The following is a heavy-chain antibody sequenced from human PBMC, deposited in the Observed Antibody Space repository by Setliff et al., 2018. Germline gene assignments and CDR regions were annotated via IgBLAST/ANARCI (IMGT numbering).Heavy chain of an antibody. V-gene: IGHV3-48*01. CDR1: GLTVSNDF. D-gene: IGHD6-19*01. CDR2: ISSSSNTI. Sequence: GGSLRLSCVVSGLTVSNDFMGWVRRVPGKGLEWVSYISSSSNTIKYADSVKGRFTISRDNAKESVYLEMTSLRAEDTAVYYCARDTDQWLVEYYFDLWGQGTPVTVSS. J-gene: IGHJ4*02. CDR3: ARDTDQWLVEYYFDL.